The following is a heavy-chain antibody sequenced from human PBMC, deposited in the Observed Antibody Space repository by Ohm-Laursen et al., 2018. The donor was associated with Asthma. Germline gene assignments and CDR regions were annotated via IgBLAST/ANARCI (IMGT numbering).Heavy chain of an antibody. J-gene: IGHJ4*02. CDR1: GFTFSSYA. V-gene: IGHV3-23*01. Sequence: SLRLSCAAPGFTFSSYAMSWVRQAPGKGLEWVSAISGSGGSTYYADSVKGRFTISRDNSKNTLYLQMNSLRAEDTAVYYCARLWGPREGQFDYWGQGTLVTVSS. CDR2: ISGSGGST. CDR3: ARLWGPREGQFDY. D-gene: IGHD3-16*01.